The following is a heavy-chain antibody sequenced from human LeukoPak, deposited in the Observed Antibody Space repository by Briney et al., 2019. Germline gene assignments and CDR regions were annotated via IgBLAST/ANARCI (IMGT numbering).Heavy chain of an antibody. CDR3: ATDPRLHDYSNYVGPNSDY. CDR1: GYTLTELS. J-gene: IGHJ4*02. V-gene: IGHV1-24*01. CDR2: FDPEDGET. Sequence: ASVKVSCKVSGYTLTELSMHWVRQAPGKGLEWMGGFDPEDGETIYAQKFQGRVTMTEDTSTDTAYMELSSLRSEDTAVYYCATDPRLHDYSNYVGPNSDYWGQGTLVTVSS. D-gene: IGHD4-11*01.